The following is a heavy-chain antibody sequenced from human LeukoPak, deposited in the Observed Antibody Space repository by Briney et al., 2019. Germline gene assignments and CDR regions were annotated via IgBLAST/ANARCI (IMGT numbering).Heavy chain of an antibody. CDR2: ISGSGSST. J-gene: IGHJ4*01. Sequence: SGGSLRLSCAASGFTFSNYAMGWVRQAPGQGLEWVSGISGSGSSTYYADSVKGRFTISRDNSKNTLYLQINTLRAEDTSVYYCAKAAVPGSKYYFDNWGQGTLVTVSS. V-gene: IGHV3-23*01. CDR1: GFTFSNYA. D-gene: IGHD3-10*01. CDR3: AKAAVPGSKYYFDN.